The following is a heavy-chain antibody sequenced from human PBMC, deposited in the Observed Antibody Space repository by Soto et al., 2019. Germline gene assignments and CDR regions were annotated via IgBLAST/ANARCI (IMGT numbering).Heavy chain of an antibody. V-gene: IGHV3-33*06. CDR1: GFSFSTYG. J-gene: IGHJ4*02. CDR3: AKDGPNWGWDFDL. Sequence: QVHLVESGGGVVQPGMSLRLSCAASGFSFSTYGMHWVRQAPGKGLEWVAVTWHGEGIKYYADSVEGRFTISRDDSKSTLHLQMNGLRAEDTAVYYCAKDGPNWGWDFDLWGQGILVTVSS. D-gene: IGHD7-27*01. CDR2: TWHGEGIK.